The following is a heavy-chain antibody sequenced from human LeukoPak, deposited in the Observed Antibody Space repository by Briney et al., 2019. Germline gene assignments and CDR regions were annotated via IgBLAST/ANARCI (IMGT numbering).Heavy chain of an antibody. CDR3: ARASYYYGSGSYYLDY. J-gene: IGHJ4*02. CDR1: GFTVSSNY. D-gene: IGHD3-10*01. Sequence: GGSLRLSCAASGFTVSSNYMSWVRQAPGKGLEWVSVIYSGGSTYYADSVKGRFTISRHNSKNTPYLQMNSLRAEDTAAYYCARASYYYGSGSYYLDYWGQGTLVTVSS. CDR2: IYSGGST. V-gene: IGHV3-53*04.